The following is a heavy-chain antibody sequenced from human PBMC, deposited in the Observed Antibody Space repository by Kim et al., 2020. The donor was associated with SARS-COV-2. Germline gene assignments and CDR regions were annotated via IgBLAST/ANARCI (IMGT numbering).Heavy chain of an antibody. J-gene: IGHJ4*02. Sequence: KLQGRVTMTTDTSTSTAYMELRSLRSDDTAVYYCARDCSGGSCYQNFDYWGQGTLVTVSS. D-gene: IGHD2-15*01. V-gene: IGHV1-18*01. CDR3: ARDCSGGSCYQNFDY.